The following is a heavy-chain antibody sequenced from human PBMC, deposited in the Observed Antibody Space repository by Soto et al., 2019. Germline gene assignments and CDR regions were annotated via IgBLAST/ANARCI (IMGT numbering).Heavy chain of an antibody. J-gene: IGHJ6*02. V-gene: IGHV3-7*05. CDR3: ARDTGVSHALIAAAGKAGYYYGMDV. CDR1: GFTFSSYW. CDR2: IKQDGSEK. D-gene: IGHD6-13*01. Sequence: GGSLRLSCAASGFTFSSYWMSWVRQAPGKGLEWVANIKQDGSEKYYVDSVKGRFTISRDNAKNSLYLQMNSLRAEDTAVYYCARDTGVSHALIAAAGKAGYYYGMDVWGQGTTVTVSS.